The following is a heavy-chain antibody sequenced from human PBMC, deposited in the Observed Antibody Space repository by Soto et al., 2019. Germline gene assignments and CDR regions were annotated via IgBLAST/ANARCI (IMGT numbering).Heavy chain of an antibody. CDR3: EKISYYRQFDY. V-gene: IGHV3-23*01. J-gene: IGHJ4*02. D-gene: IGHD3-10*01. CDR1: GFTFSSYA. Sequence: GGSLRLSCAASGFTFSSYAMSWVRQAPGKGLEWVSAISGSGGSTYYADSVKGRSTISRDNSKNTLYLQMNSLRAEDTAVYYCEKISYYRQFDYWGQGTLVTVSS. CDR2: ISGSGGST.